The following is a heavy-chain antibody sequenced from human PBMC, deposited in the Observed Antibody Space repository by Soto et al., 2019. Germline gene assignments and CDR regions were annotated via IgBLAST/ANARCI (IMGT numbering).Heavy chain of an antibody. J-gene: IGHJ6*02. CDR2: ISWNGDTM. D-gene: IGHD3-3*01. CDR3: AKDSGRYDFYALAV. V-gene: IGHV3-9*01. CDR1: GFTFDDYA. Sequence: EVQLVQSGGGLVQPGRTLRLYCEASGFTFDDYAMHWVRQAPGKGLEWVSGISWNGDTMVYADSVRGRFTISRDNSKNVLYLEMTSLRREDTAMYYCAKDSGRYDFYALAVWGQGTTVSVSS.